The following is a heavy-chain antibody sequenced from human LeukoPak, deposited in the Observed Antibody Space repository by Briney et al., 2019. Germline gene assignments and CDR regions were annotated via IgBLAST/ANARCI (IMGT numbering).Heavy chain of an antibody. J-gene: IGHJ4*02. CDR3: ARGPADYYGSGSTSTYYFDY. CDR2: INRSGST. Sequence: SETLSLTCAVYGGSFSGYYWSWIRQPPGKGLEWIGEINRSGSTNYNPSLKSRVTISVDTSKNQFSLKLSSVTAADTAVYYCARGPADYYGSGSTSTYYFDYWGQGTLVTVSS. CDR1: GGSFSGYY. V-gene: IGHV4-34*01. D-gene: IGHD3-10*01.